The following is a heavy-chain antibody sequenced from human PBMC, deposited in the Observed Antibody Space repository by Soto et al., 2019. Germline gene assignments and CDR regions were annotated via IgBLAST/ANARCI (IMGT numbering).Heavy chain of an antibody. D-gene: IGHD6-13*01. J-gene: IGHJ4*02. V-gene: IGHV1-8*01. Sequence: GFCKALGYNFTTYNINSGRQATGQRLEWMGWMNPNSGNTGYAQKFQGRVTMTRNTSISTAYMELSSLRSEDTAVYYWARGGIAAAGDFDYWGLGTVVTVSS. CDR3: ARGGIAAAGDFDY. CDR2: MNPNSGNT. CDR1: GYNFTTYN.